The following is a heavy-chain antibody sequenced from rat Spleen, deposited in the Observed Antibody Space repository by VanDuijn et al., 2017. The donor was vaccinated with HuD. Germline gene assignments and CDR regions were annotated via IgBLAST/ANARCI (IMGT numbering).Heavy chain of an antibody. D-gene: IGHD1-10*01. CDR2: IWGDGST. Sequence: QVQMKETGPGLVPTTQTLSVTCTVSGFSLTSYGVHWVRQAPGKGLEWMGIIWGDGSTNYNSALKSRLSISRYTSKSQVFLTMNSLQTDDTAIYYCAMQLHSWGQGVMVTVSS. V-gene: IGHV2-77*01. J-gene: IGHJ2*01. CDR1: GFSLTSYG. CDR3: AMQLHS.